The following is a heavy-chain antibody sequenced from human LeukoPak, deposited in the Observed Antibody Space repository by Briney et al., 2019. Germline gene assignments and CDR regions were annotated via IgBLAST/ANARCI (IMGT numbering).Heavy chain of an antibody. J-gene: IGHJ4*02. CDR1: GYSFTNYW. Sequence: GESLKISCKGSGYSFTNYWIGWVRQTPGKGLEWMALIYPGDSNTKYSPSFQGQVSVSVDKSTNTAYPQWSSLKASDTAMYYCARVTYAAGDYWGQGTLVTVSS. CDR2: IYPGDSNT. V-gene: IGHV5-51*01. CDR3: ARVTYAAGDY. D-gene: IGHD2-21*02.